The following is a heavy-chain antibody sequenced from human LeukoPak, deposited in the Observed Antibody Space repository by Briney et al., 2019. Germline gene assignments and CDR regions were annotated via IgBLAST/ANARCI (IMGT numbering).Heavy chain of an antibody. CDR3: ARGGIAAAGTYGYYYYYYYMDV. J-gene: IGHJ6*03. V-gene: IGHV3-20*04. CDR1: GFTFDDYG. D-gene: IGHD6-13*01. Sequence: GGSLRLSCAASGFTFDDYGMSWVRQAPGKGLEWVSGINWNGGSTGYADSVEGRFTISRDNAKNSLYLQMNSLRAEDTALYYCARGGIAAAGTYGYYYYYYYMDVWGKGTTVTVSS. CDR2: INWNGGST.